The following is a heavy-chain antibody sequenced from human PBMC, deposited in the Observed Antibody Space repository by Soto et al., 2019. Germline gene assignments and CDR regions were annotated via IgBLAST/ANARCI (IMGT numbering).Heavy chain of an antibody. V-gene: IGHV4-59*01. CDR2: IYYSGST. J-gene: IGHJ4*02. CDR1: GGSISSYY. Sequence: QVQLQESGPGLVKPSETLSLSCTVSGGSISSYYWSWIRQPPGKGLEWIGYIYYSGSTNYNPSLKSRVTISVDTSKNQFSLKLGSVTAADTAVYYCARGGGSSGWLDYWGQGTLVTVSS. D-gene: IGHD6-19*01. CDR3: ARGGGSSGWLDY.